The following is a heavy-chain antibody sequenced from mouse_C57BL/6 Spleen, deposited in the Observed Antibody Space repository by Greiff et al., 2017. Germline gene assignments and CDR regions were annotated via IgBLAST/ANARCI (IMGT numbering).Heavy chain of an antibody. V-gene: IGHV1-82*01. CDR3: EDTTVVGGGNY. CDR2: IYPGDGDT. CDR1: GYAFSSSW. J-gene: IGHJ2*01. Sequence: QVQLQQSGPELVKPGASVKISCKASGYAFSSSWMNWVKQRPGKGLEWIGRIYPGDGDTNYNGKFKGKATLTADKSSSTAYMQLSRLTSEDSSVYFCEDTTVVGGGNYWGQGTTLTVSS. D-gene: IGHD1-1*01.